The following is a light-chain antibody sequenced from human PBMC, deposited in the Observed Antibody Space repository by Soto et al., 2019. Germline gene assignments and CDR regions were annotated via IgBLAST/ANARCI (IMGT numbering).Light chain of an antibody. J-gene: IGKJ1*01. V-gene: IGKV4-1*01. CDR1: QSVLYSSNNKNY. Sequence: DIVMTQSPDSLAVSLGERATINCKSSQSVLYSSNNKNYLAWYQQKPGQPPKLLIYWASTRESGVPDRFSGSGSGTDFPFTISSLQAEDVAVYYCQQYYSTPTFGQGTKVEIK. CDR3: QQYYSTPT. CDR2: WAS.